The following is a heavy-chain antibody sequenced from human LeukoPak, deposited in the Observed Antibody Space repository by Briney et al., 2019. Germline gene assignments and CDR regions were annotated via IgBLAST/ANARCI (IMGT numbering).Heavy chain of an antibody. V-gene: IGHV3-73*01. J-gene: IGHJ4*02. CDR2: IRSKPNSYAT. CDR3: TRDFYDTRGYSPY. D-gene: IGHD3-22*01. Sequence: GGSLRLSCAASGFTVSGSAMHWVRQASGKGLEWVGRIRSKPNSYATAYAASVRGRFTISRDDSQNTAYLQMDSLKTEDTAVYYCTRDFYDTRGYSPYWGQGTLVTVSS. CDR1: GFTVSGSA.